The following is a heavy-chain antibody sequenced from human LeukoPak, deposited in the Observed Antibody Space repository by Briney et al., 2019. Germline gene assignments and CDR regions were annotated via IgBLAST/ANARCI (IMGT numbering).Heavy chain of an antibody. V-gene: IGHV3-21*01. Sequence: GGSLRLSCAASEFTFSNYAMNWVRQAPGKGLEWVSAISGSSVYIYYADPVKGRFTISRDNAKNSLFLQMNSLRAEDTAVYYCARGLGSSNYDVGNLWGQGTLVTVSS. D-gene: IGHD3-10*02. CDR2: ISGSSVYI. CDR1: EFTFSNYA. CDR3: ARGLGSSNYDVGNL. J-gene: IGHJ5*02.